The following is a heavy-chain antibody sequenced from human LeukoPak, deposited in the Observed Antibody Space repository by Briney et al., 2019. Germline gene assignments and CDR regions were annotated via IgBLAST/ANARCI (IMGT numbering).Heavy chain of an antibody. J-gene: IGHJ4*02. CDR2: ISTTSSYI. D-gene: IGHD1-26*01. CDR1: GFIFRTYT. Sequence: GGSLRLSCAASGFIFRTYTMNWVRQAPGKGLEWVASISTTSSYIYYADSVKGRFTISRDNAKNSLYLQMNSLRAEDTAVYYCAKAEWELPTIWGQGTLVTVSS. CDR3: AKAEWELPTI. V-gene: IGHV3-21*04.